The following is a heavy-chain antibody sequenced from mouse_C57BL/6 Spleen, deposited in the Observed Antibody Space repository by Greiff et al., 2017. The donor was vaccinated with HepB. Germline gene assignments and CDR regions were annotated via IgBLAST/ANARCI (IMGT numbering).Heavy chain of an antibody. Sequence: QVQLQQSGAELARPGASVKLSCKASGYTFTSYGISWVKQRTGQGLEWIGEIYPRSGNTYYNEKFKGKATLTADKSSSTAYMELRSLTSEDSAVYFCARRRITTVVATYDYWGQGTTLTVSS. J-gene: IGHJ2*01. V-gene: IGHV1-81*01. CDR2: IYPRSGNT. CDR3: ARRRITTVVATYDY. CDR1: GYTFTSYG. D-gene: IGHD1-1*01.